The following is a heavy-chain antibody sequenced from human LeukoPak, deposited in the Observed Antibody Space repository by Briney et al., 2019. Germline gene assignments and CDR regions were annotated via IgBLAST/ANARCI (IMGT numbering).Heavy chain of an antibody. J-gene: IGHJ5*02. V-gene: IGHV3-21*01. CDR2: ISSSSSYI. CDR1: GFTFSSYS. D-gene: IGHD2-2*02. CDR3: ARAVPAAILTLVGGNWFDP. Sequence: GGSLRLSCAASGFTFSSYSMNWVRQAPGKGLEWVSSISSSSSYIYYADSVKGRFTISRDNAKNSLYLQVNGLRAEDTAVYYCARAVPAAILTLVGGNWFDPWGQGTLVTVSS.